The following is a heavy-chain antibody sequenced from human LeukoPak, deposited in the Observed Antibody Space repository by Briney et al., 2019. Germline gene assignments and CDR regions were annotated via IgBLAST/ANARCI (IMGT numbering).Heavy chain of an antibody. D-gene: IGHD3-10*01. V-gene: IGHV4-34*01. CDR3: AGGATPGVF. CDR2: INHSGST. CDR1: GGSFSGYY. Sequence: PSETLSLTCGVYGGSFSGYYWTWIRRPPGKGLEWIGEINHSGSTNYIPSLKSRVTMSLDTSKNQFSLKLTPVTAADTAVYYCAGGATPGVFWGQGTLVTVSS. J-gene: IGHJ4*02.